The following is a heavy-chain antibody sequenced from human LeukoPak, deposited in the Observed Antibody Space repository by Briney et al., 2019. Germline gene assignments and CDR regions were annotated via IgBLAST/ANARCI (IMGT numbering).Heavy chain of an antibody. CDR1: GFTFSSYG. CDR2: ISYDGSNK. Sequence: GGSLRLSCAASGFTFSSYGMRWVRQAPGKGLEWVAVISYDGSNKYYADSVKGRFTISRDNSKNTLYLQMNSLRAEDTAVYYCAKIIDSSSSGGGMYYFDYWGQGTLVTVSS. CDR3: AKIIDSSSSGGGMYYFDY. J-gene: IGHJ4*02. D-gene: IGHD6-6*01. V-gene: IGHV3-30*18.